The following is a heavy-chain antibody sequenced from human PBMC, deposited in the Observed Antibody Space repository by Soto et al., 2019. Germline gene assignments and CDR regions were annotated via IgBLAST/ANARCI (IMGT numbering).Heavy chain of an antibody. J-gene: IGHJ5*02. D-gene: IGHD2-2*01. V-gene: IGHV4-34*01. CDR3: ARSDRDLGYCSSTSCPNPNNWFDP. Sequence: QVQLQQWGAGLLKPSETLSLTCAVYGGSFSGYYWSWIRQPPGKGLEWIGEINHSGSTNYNPSLKSRVTISVDTSKNQFSLKLSSVTAADTAVYYCARSDRDLGYCSSTSCPNPNNWFDPWGQGTLVTVSS. CDR2: INHSGST. CDR1: GGSFSGYY.